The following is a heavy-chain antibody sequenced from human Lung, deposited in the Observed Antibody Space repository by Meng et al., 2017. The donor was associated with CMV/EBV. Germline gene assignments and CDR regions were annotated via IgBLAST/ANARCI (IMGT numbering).Heavy chain of an antibody. D-gene: IGHD2-15*01. Sequence: SCAASGFTFSSYAMSWVRQAPGKGLEWVSAISGSGGSTYYADSVKGRFTISRDNSKNTLYLQMNSLRAEDTAVYYCVRDRIAYGLDVWGQGTTVTVSS. V-gene: IGHV3-23*01. CDR3: VRDRIAYGLDV. CDR2: ISGSGGST. J-gene: IGHJ6*02. CDR1: GFTFSSYA.